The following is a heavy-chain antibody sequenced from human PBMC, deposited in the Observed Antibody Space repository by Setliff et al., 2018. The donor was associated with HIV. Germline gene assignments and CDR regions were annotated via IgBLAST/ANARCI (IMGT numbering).Heavy chain of an antibody. CDR1: GGSIRSGYYY. J-gene: IGHJ4*02. CDR3: VRDPGYSSGWSGTTFDY. Sequence: SETLSLTCTVSGGSIRSGYYYWNWIRQPAGEGLEWVGHIQTTGTTNYNPSLKDRVTISVDTSKNQLSLKWRFVTAADTAVYYCVRDPGYSSGWSGTTFDYWGQGTLVTVSS. CDR2: IQTTGTT. D-gene: IGHD6-19*01. V-gene: IGHV4-61*09.